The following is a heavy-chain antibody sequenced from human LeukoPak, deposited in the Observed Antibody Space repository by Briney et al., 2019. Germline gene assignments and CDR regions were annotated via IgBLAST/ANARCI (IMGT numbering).Heavy chain of an antibody. CDR3: ARDKDSAFDI. CDR1: GGYISSYY. CDR2: IYYSGST. V-gene: IGHV4-59*01. J-gene: IGHJ3*02. Sequence: SETLSLTCTVSGGYISSYYWSWIRRPPGKGLEWIGYIYYSGSTNYNPSLKSRVTISVDTSKNQFSLKLSSVTAADTAVYYCARDKDSAFDIWGQGTMVTVSS.